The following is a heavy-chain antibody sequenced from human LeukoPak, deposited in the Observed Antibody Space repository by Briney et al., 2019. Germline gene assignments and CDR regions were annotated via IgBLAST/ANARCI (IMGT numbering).Heavy chain of an antibody. CDR3: ARRGFGELVGYYYYYCMDV. CDR1: GFTFDDYG. CDR2: INWNGGST. D-gene: IGHD3-10*01. V-gene: IGHV3-20*01. J-gene: IGHJ6*02. Sequence: PGGSLRLSCAASGFTFDDYGMSWVRQAPGKGLEGVSGINWNGGSTGYADSVKGRFTISRDNAKNSLYLQMNSLRAEDTALYHCARRGFGELVGYYYYYCMDVWGQGTTVTVSS.